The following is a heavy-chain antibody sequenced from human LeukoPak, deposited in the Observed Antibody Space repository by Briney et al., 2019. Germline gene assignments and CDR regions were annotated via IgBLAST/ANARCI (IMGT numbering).Heavy chain of an antibody. CDR1: GYTFTGHY. J-gene: IGHJ3*02. Sequence: ASVKVSCKASGYTFTGHYLHWMRQAPGQGLEWMGRISPNSGGTNNAQRFQGRVTMTRDTSISTAYMELSRLRSDDTALYYCARATYAFDMWGQGTMVTVSS. CDR2: ISPNSGGT. V-gene: IGHV1-2*06. CDR3: ARATYAFDM.